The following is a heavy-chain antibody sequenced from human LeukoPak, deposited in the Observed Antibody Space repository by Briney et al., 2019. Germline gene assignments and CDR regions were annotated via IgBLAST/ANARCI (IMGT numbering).Heavy chain of an antibody. V-gene: IGHV4-4*07. CDR2: MYSSGST. CDR3: ARYSSGSYAFDI. Sequence: SETLSLTCTVSGGSISSYYRSWIRQPAGKGLEWIGRMYSSGSTNYNPSLKRRVTTSVDTSKNQFSLKLSSVTAADTAVYYCARYSSGSYAFDIWGQGTMVTVSS. CDR1: GGSISSYY. D-gene: IGHD1-26*01. J-gene: IGHJ3*02.